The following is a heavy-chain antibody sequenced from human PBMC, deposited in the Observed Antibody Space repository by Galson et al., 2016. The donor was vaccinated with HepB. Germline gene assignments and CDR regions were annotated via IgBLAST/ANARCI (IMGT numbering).Heavy chain of an antibody. CDR2: ISGSRGST. CDR1: GFTFSRYA. D-gene: IGHD3-16*01. J-gene: IGHJ4*02. CDR3: AKDQVVWGGTGDY. Sequence: SLRLSCAASGFTFSRYAMSWVRQAPGKGLEWVSAISGSRGSTYYADSVKGRFSISRDNSKNTLYLQMNSLRAEDTAVYYCAKDQVVWGGTGDYWDQGTLVTVSS. V-gene: IGHV3-23*01.